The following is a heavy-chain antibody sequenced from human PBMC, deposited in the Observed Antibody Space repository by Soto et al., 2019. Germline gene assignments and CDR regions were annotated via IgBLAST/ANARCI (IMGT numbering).Heavy chain of an antibody. CDR3: ASGVGYSDSSGYPFDY. D-gene: IGHD3-22*01. Sequence: VQLVQSGAEVKRPGASVKISCKASGDTLSTYYMHWARQAPGQGLEWMGIINPRSGKTNYPQKFQGRVTMTRDTSTTTVYMELSTLRSEDTAMYYCASGVGYSDSSGYPFDYWGQGTLVTVSS. CDR1: GDTLSTYY. J-gene: IGHJ4*02. CDR2: INPRSGKT. V-gene: IGHV1-46*03.